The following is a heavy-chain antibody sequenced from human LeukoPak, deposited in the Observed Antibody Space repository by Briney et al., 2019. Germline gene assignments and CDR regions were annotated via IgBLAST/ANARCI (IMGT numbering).Heavy chain of an antibody. CDR3: ARDRYYDFWSGSPKYNWFDP. J-gene: IGHJ5*02. CDR2: INHSGST. D-gene: IGHD3-3*01. CDR1: GGSFSGYY. Sequence: SETLSLTCAVYGGSFSGYYWSWIRQPPGKGLEWIGEINHSGSTNYNPSLKSRVTISVDTSRNQFSLKLSSVTAADTAVYYCARDRYYDFWSGSPKYNWFDPWGQGTLVTVSS. V-gene: IGHV4-34*01.